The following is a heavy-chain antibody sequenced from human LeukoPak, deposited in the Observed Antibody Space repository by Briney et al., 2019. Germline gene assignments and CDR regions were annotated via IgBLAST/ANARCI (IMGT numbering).Heavy chain of an antibody. D-gene: IGHD3-3*01. CDR3: ARDSEWSNYYYYGMDV. V-gene: IGHV4-4*02. CDR2: IYHSGNA. J-gene: IGHJ6*02. Sequence: KPSGTLSLTCAVSGGSISSSNWWSWVRQPPGKGLEWIGEIYHSGNANYNPSLKSRVTISVDESKNQFSLKLNSVTAADTAVYYCARDSEWSNYYYYGMDVWGQGTPVIVSS. CDR1: GGSISSSNW.